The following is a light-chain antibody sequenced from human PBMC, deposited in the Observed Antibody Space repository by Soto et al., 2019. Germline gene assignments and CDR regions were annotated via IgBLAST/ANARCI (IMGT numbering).Light chain of an antibody. CDR1: QDIDYA. J-gene: IGKJ4*01. CDR2: AAS. V-gene: IGKV1-27*01. CDR3: QMYTGAPLT. Sequence: DIQMTQSPSSLSASGGDRVTITCRASQDIDYALAWYQQKPGKVPYLLIYAASTVVSGVPSRFSGSRSGTEFTLTISSLQPEDVATYYCQMYTGAPLTFGGGTKVEI.